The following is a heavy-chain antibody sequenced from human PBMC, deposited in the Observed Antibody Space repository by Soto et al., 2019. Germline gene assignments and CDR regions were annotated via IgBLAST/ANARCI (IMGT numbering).Heavy chain of an antibody. CDR3: AREPSIAAADY. Sequence: QVQLVQSGAEVKKPGASVKVSCKASGYTFTSYGISWVRQAPGQGLEWMGWISAYNGNTNYAQKLQGRVTMTTDTATITAYMELRSLRSDVTAVYYCAREPSIAAADYWGQGTLVTVSS. V-gene: IGHV1-18*01. CDR1: GYTFTSYG. CDR2: ISAYNGNT. J-gene: IGHJ4*02. D-gene: IGHD6-6*01.